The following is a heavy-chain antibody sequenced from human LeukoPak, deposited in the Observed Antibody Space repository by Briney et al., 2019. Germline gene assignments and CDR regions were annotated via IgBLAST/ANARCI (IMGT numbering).Heavy chain of an antibody. V-gene: IGHV1-8*01. Sequence: ASVKVSCKASGYTLTSYDINWVRQATGQGLEWMGWMNPNSGNTGYAQKFQGRVTMTRNSSTSTAYMELSSLRSEDTAVYYCAISGGYSYGDLDYWGQGTLVTVSS. D-gene: IGHD5-18*01. CDR1: GYTLTSYD. J-gene: IGHJ4*02. CDR2: MNPNSGNT. CDR3: AISGGYSYGDLDY.